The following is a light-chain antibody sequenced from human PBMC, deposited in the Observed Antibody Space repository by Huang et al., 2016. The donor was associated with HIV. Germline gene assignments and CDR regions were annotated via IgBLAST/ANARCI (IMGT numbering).Light chain of an antibody. CDR3: HQYNSWPES. V-gene: IGKV3-15*01. J-gene: IGKJ1*01. CDR1: QSVSSN. Sequence: EILMTQSPGTLSVSPGERVSPSCRASQSVSSNLAWYQQKRGQAPRLLIYGASTRATGIPARFSGSGSGTEFTLTISSLQSEDFAVYYCHQYNSWPESFGQGTKVEIK. CDR2: GAS.